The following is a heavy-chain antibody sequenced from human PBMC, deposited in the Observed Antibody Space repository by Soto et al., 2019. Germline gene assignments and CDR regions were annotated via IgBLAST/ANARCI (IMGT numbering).Heavy chain of an antibody. Sequence: GASVKVSCKASGYTFTSYAMHWVRQAPGQRLEWMGWINAGNGNTKYSQKFQGRVTVTRDTSASTAYMELSSLRSEDTAVYYCARGVGSANNYDYWGHGTLVTVSS. CDR1: GYTFTSYA. D-gene: IGHD3-16*01. J-gene: IGHJ4*01. V-gene: IGHV1-3*01. CDR2: INAGNGNT. CDR3: ARGVGSANNYDY.